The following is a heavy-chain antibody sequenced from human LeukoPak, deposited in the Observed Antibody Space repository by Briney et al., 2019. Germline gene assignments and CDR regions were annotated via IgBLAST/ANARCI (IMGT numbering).Heavy chain of an antibody. V-gene: IGHV3-9*01. CDR2: ISWNSGSI. J-gene: IGHJ4*02. CDR1: GFTFDDYA. CDR3: AKDPQGITIPIGSEN. D-gene: IGHD3-10*01. Sequence: QAGRSLRLSCAASGFTFDDYAMHWVRQAPGKGLEWVSGISWNSGSIGYADSVKGRFTISRDNAKNSLYLQMNSLRAEDTAVYYCAKDPQGITIPIGSENWGQGTLVTVSS.